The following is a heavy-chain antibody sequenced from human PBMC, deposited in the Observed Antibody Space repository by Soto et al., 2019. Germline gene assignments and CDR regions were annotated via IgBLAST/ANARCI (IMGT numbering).Heavy chain of an antibody. D-gene: IGHD3-3*01. Sequence: ASVKVSCKASGGTFSSYAISWVRQAPGQGLEWMGGIIPIFGTANYAQKFQGRVTITADESTSTAYMELSSLRSEDTAVYYCARDKSMTIFGVVPNWFDPWGQGTLVTVSS. CDR2: IIPIFGTA. CDR3: ARDKSMTIFGVVPNWFDP. J-gene: IGHJ5*02. V-gene: IGHV1-69*13. CDR1: GGTFSSYA.